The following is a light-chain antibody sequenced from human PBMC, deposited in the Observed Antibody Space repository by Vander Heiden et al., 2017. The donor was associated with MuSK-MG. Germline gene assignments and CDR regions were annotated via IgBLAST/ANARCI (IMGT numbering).Light chain of an antibody. CDR3: QKDSNTGRT. V-gene: IGKV1-27*01. J-gene: IGKJ1*01. CDR2: AAS. Sequence: DIQMTKPPSSLSASVGDRVTITCRASQDISNYLAWYQQKPGKVPKLLIYAASTLESGVPSRFSGSGSGTDFSLTISSLQPEDVATYYCQKDSNTGRTFGQGTKVEIK. CDR1: QDISNY.